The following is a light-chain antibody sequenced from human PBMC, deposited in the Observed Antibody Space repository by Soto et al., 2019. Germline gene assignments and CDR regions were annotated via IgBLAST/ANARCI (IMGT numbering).Light chain of an antibody. CDR2: GAF. Sequence: ETVLTQSPGTLSLSPGERATLSCRASQSVTGSLLAWYQQKPGQSPRLLIYGAFNRATGIPDRFSGSGSGTDFTLTISRLEPEDFAVYYCPQYDNSITFGGGTKVEI. J-gene: IGKJ4*01. V-gene: IGKV3-20*01. CDR3: PQYDNSIT. CDR1: QSVTGSL.